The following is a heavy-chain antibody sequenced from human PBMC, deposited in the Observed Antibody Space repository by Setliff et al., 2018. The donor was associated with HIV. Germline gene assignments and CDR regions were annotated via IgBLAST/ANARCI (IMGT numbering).Heavy chain of an antibody. CDR1: GFTFSSYV. CDR3: VRDPIEGYPDYFDY. D-gene: IGHD1-26*01. V-gene: IGHV3-30-3*01. Sequence: GGSLRLSCAATGFTFSSYVLHWVRQAPGKGLEWVAVMSTGGDIKIYADSVKGRFTISRDNSKNTLFLQMNSLRPEDTATYYCVRDPIEGYPDYFDYWGQGTLVTVS. J-gene: IGHJ4*02. CDR2: MSTGGDIK.